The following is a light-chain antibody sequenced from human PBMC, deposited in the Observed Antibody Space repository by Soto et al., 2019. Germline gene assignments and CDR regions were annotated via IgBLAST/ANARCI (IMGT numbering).Light chain of an antibody. J-gene: IGKJ4*01. CDR1: RDISNY. Sequence: DIQMTQSPSSLSASVGDRVTITCQASRDISNYLNWYQHKPGKVPTLLIYDASKLETGVPSRFGGSASGTNFTFTISSLQPEDVATYYCQQNDNLPPLTFGGGTKVEIK. CDR3: QQNDNLPPLT. V-gene: IGKV1-33*01. CDR2: DAS.